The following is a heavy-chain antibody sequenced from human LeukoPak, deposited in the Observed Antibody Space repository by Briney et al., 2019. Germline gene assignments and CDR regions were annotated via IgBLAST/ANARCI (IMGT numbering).Heavy chain of an antibody. J-gene: IGHJ5*02. CDR3: ARWYYDFWSGYYTSWFDP. CDR1: GGSISSYY. Sequence: SETLSLTCTVSGGSISSYYWSWIRQPAGKGLEWIGRIYTSGSTNYNPSLKSRVTMSVDTSKNQFSLKLSSVTAADTAVYYCARWYYDFWSGYYTSWFDPWGQGTLVTVSS. CDR2: IYTSGST. D-gene: IGHD3-3*01. V-gene: IGHV4-4*07.